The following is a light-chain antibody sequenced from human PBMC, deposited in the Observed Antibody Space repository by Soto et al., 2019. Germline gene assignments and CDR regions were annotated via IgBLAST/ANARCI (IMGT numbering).Light chain of an antibody. CDR2: DSF. CDR3: PQRASWPIT. V-gene: IGKV3-11*01. Sequence: EIVLTQTPATLSLSPGERATLSCRASQSIAGYLHWYQHRPGQAPRLLIYDSFNRATGIPARFSGSGSGTDFTLTISSLEPEEFAVYYCPQRASWPITFGPGTKVDIK. J-gene: IGKJ3*01. CDR1: QSIAGY.